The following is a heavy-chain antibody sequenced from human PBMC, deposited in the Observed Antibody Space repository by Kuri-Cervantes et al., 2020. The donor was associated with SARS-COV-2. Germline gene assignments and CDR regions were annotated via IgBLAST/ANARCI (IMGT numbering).Heavy chain of an antibody. Sequence: GSLRLYSAVYGGSFSGYYWSWMRQAPGKGLEWIGEIKHSGSTNYNPSLKSPVPISVDTSKNQFSLKLSSVTAADTAVYDCAIGMRVWGGYYMDGKYNWFDPWGQGTLVTVSS. CDR1: GGSFSGYY. CDR3: AIGMRVWGGYYMDGKYNWFDP. V-gene: IGHV4-34*01. D-gene: IGHD3-3*01. J-gene: IGHJ5*02. CDR2: IKHSGST.